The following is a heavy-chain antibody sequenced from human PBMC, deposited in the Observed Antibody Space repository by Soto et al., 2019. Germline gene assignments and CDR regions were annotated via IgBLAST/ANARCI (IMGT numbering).Heavy chain of an antibody. D-gene: IGHD3-22*01. J-gene: IGHJ5*02. CDR3: AREVDYYDSTYNWFDP. Sequence: PGGSLRLSCAASGITFSSYWMHWVRQAPGKGLVWVSRINSDGSSTNYADSVEGRFTISRDNAKNTLYLQMNSLRSEDTAVYYCAREVDYYDSTYNWFDPWGQGTLVTVSS. CDR1: GITFSSYW. CDR2: INSDGSST. V-gene: IGHV3-74*01.